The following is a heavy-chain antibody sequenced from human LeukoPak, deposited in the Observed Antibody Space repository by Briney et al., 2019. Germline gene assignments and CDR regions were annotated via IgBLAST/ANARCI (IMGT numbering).Heavy chain of an antibody. Sequence: ASVKVSCKASGYTFTSYGISWLRQAPGQGLEWMGWISAYNGNTNYAQKFQGRVTMTTDTSTSTAYMELSSLRSEDTAVYYCARGPEGYSYGYYYMDVWGKGTTVTVSS. CDR3: ARGPEGYSYGYYYMDV. D-gene: IGHD5-18*01. CDR2: ISAYNGNT. J-gene: IGHJ6*03. CDR1: GYTFTSYG. V-gene: IGHV1-18*01.